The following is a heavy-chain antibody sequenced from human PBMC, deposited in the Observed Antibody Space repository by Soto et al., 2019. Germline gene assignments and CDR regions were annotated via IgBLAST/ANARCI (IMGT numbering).Heavy chain of an antibody. Sequence: PGGSLRLSCAASGFMFSSYSMNWVRQAPGKGLEWVSSISSSSSYIYYADSVKGRFTISRDNAKNSLYLQMNSLRAEDTAVYYCAREGYYYDSSGYYTAWGQGTLVTVSS. V-gene: IGHV3-21*01. CDR3: AREGYYYDSSGYYTA. CDR1: GFMFSSYS. J-gene: IGHJ5*02. CDR2: ISSSSSYI. D-gene: IGHD3-22*01.